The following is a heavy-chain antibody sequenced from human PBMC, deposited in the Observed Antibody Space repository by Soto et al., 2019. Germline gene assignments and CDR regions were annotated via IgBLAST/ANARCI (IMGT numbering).Heavy chain of an antibody. J-gene: IGHJ6*03. Sequence: EVRLVESGGGLVKPGGSLRLSCAASGFTFSAFSMNWVRQAPGKGLEWLSSINEDSTYIYYGDSLRGRSTISRDNAKDSLYLKIDSLSAEDTAVYYCVRDFGRYFRSGDMAVWGDGATVIVS. V-gene: IGHV3-21*02. CDR3: VRDFGRYFRSGDMAV. CDR1: GFTFSAFS. D-gene: IGHD3-9*01. CDR2: INEDSTYI.